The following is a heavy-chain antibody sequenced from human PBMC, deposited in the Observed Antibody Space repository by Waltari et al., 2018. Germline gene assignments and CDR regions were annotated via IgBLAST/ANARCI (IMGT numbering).Heavy chain of an antibody. V-gene: IGHV4-39*01. CDR2: IYYSGST. CDR3: ARRYDYYGSGSYYNGNWFDP. D-gene: IGHD3-10*01. CDR1: GGSISSSSYY. J-gene: IGHJ5*02. Sequence: QLQLQESGPGLVKPSETLSLTCTVSGGSISSSSYYWGWIRQPPGKGLEGLGSIYYSGSTYYNPSLKSRVTISVDTSKNQFSLKLSSVTAADTAVYYCARRYDYYGSGSYYNGNWFDPWGQGTLVTVSS.